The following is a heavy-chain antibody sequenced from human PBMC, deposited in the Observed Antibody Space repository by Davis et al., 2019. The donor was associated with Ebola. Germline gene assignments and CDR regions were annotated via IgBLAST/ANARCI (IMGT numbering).Heavy chain of an antibody. CDR2: INAGNGNT. D-gene: IGHD3-22*01. CDR3: ARSGRYDSSGYYYGWFDP. J-gene: IGHJ5*02. CDR1: GYTFTYRY. V-gene: IGHV1-3*01. Sequence: ASVKVSCKASGYTFTYRYLHWVRQAPGQRLEWMGWINAGNGNTKYSQKFQGRVTITRDTSASTAYMELSSLRSEDTAVYYCARSGRYDSSGYYYGWFDPWGQGTLVTVSS.